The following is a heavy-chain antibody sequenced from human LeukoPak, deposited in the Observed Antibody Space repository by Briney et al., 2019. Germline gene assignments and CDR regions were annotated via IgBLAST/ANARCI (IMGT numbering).Heavy chain of an antibody. V-gene: IGHV3-15*01. CDR3: TTLRLALAYGVDV. CDR2: IKSKTDGETT. D-gene: IGHD5/OR15-5a*01. Sequence: GGSLRLSCAASGFTFSNAWMSWVRQAPGQGLEWIGRIKSKTDGETTEYAAPVKGRFTISRDDSKNTLYLQMNSLKTEDTAVYYCTTLRLALAYGVDVWGQGTTVTVSS. J-gene: IGHJ6*02. CDR1: GFTFSNAW.